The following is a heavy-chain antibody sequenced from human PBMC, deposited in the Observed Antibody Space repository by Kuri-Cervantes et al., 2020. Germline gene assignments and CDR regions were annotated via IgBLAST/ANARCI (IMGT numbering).Heavy chain of an antibody. J-gene: IGHJ4*02. CDR1: GYTFTSYG. Sequence: ASVKVSCKASGYTFTSYGISWVRQAPGQGLEWMGWISAYNGNTNYAQKLQGRVTMTTDTSTSTAYMELRSLRTEDTAVYYCARDNGYYGSARSDYWGQGTLVTVAS. CDR3: ARDNGYYGSARSDY. V-gene: IGHV1-18*01. D-gene: IGHD3-10*01. CDR2: ISAYNGNT.